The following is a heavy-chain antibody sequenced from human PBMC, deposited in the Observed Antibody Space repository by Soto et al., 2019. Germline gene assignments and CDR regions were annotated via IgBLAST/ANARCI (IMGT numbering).Heavy chain of an antibody. D-gene: IGHD3-3*01. V-gene: IGHV3-53*01. CDR3: ARVSSLYDFWSGYYGPLGDHFDY. J-gene: IGHJ4*02. CDR2: IYSGGST. Sequence: PGGSLRLSCAASGFTVSSNYMSWVRQAPGKGLEWVSVIYSGGSTYYADSVKGRFTISRDNSKNTLYLQMNSLRAEDTAVYYCARVSSLYDFWSGYYGPLGDHFDYWGQGTLVTVSS. CDR1: GFTVSSNY.